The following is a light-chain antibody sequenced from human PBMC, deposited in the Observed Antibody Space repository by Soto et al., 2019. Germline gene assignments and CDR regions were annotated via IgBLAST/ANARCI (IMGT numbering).Light chain of an antibody. CDR2: EVT. CDR1: SSDVGSYNL. J-gene: IGLJ3*02. CDR3: STSSSTSTTGV. Sequence: QSALTQPASVSGSPGQSITISCTATSSDVGSYNLVSWYQQHPGKAPQLMIYEVTIRPSGVSSRFSGSRSGNTASLTISGLQADDEADYYCSTSSSTSTTGVFGGGTQLTVL. V-gene: IGLV2-14*02.